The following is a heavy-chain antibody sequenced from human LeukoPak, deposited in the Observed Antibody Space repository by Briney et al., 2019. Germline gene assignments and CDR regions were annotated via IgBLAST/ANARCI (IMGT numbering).Heavy chain of an antibody. CDR2: IYHTGST. Sequence: SETLSLTCTVSGHSISSGYYWAWIRQPPGKGLEWIGNIYHTGSTFYNPSLKSRVTISVDTSKNQFSLKLSSVTAADTAVYYCARSLRVGEDNWFDPWGQGTLVTVSS. CDR1: GHSISSGYY. CDR3: ARSLRVGEDNWFDP. J-gene: IGHJ5*02. D-gene: IGHD3-16*01. V-gene: IGHV4-38-2*02.